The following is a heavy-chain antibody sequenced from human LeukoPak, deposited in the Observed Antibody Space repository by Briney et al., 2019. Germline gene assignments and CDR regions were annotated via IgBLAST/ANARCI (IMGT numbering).Heavy chain of an antibody. V-gene: IGHV3-23*01. Sequence: GGSLRLSCAASGFAFSRYGIVWVGQAPGRGLEWVSGISGSGGNTYYGDSVKGRFTISRDNSKNTVYLQMNSLRAEDTAVYYCAKAQGHLDYWGQGTLATVSS. CDR2: ISGSGGNT. CDR1: GFAFSRYG. CDR3: AKAQGHLDY. J-gene: IGHJ4*02.